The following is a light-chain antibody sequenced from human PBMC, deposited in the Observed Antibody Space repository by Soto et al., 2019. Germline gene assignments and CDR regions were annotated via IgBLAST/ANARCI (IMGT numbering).Light chain of an antibody. CDR1: QSVSGN. J-gene: IGKJ3*01. Sequence: EIVMTQSPATLSVSPGERATLFCRASQSVSGNLAWYQQKPCQAPRLLIYAASTRTTGIPSRFSGRGSGTVFTPTHSSVQPEDSAVYYCQEYSNGPAPTFGPGTKGDIK. CDR2: AAS. CDR3: QEYSNGPAPT. V-gene: IGKV3-15*01.